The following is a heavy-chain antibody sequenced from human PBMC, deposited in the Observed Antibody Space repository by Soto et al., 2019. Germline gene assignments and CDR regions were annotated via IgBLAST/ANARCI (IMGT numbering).Heavy chain of an antibody. CDR1: GFTVSSNY. CDR3: AREGVETTVTTPYYYGMDV. V-gene: IGHV3-53*01. Sequence: GGSLRLSCAASGFTVSSNYMSWVRQAPGKGLEWVSVIYSGGSTYYADSVKGRFTISRDNSKNTLYLQMNSLRAEDTAVYYCAREGVETTVTTPYYYGMDVWGQGTTVTVSS. J-gene: IGHJ6*02. CDR2: IYSGGST. D-gene: IGHD4-17*01.